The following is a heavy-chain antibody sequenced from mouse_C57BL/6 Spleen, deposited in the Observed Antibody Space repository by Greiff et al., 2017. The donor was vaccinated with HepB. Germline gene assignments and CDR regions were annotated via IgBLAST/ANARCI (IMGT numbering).Heavy chain of an antibody. J-gene: IGHJ1*03. CDR2: IYPRDGST. V-gene: IGHV1-85*01. CDR3: ARRGNYYGSRRGYFDV. CDR1: GYTFTSYD. Sequence: VQLQQSGPELVKPGASVKLSCKASGYTFTSYDINWVKQRPGQGLEWIGWIYPRDGSTKYNEKFKGKSTLTVDTSSSTAYMELHSLTSEDSAVYCCARRGNYYGSRRGYFDVWGTGTTVTVSS. D-gene: IGHD1-1*01.